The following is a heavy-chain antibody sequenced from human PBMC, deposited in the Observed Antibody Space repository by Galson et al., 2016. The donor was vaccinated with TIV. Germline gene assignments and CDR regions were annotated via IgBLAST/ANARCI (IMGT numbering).Heavy chain of an antibody. Sequence: SVKVSCKASGGTFSSDAIGWVRQAPGQGLEWMGGIIPMFKIADYAQKFQGRVTISADEFPSAAYMELSSLRFEDTAVYYCARARGYNFENAFHIWGQGTMVTVSS. V-gene: IGHV1-69*13. J-gene: IGHJ3*02. CDR1: GGTFSSDA. D-gene: IGHD5-18*01. CDR3: ARARGYNFENAFHI. CDR2: IIPMFKIA.